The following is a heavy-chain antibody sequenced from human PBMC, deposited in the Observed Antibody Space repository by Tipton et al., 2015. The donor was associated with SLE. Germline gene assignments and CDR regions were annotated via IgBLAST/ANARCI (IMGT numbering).Heavy chain of an antibody. Sequence: GLVKPSETLSLICVVSDDSLSSSYWSWIRQPPGKGLEWIASLDDSGNTNYNPSLRSRVTTSIDTPKSQFSLKLSSVTAADTAVYFCARWYSRSSYFFDFWGQGMLVTVSS. CDR3: ARWYSRSSYFFDF. D-gene: IGHD6-6*01. CDR2: LDDSGNT. V-gene: IGHV4-59*01. J-gene: IGHJ4*02. CDR1: DDSLSSSY.